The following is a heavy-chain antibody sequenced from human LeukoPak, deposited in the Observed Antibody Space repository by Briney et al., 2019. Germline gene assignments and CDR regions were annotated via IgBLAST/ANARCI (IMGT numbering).Heavy chain of an antibody. CDR2: IYHSGST. Sequence: SQTLSLTCAVSGGSISSGGYSWSWIRQPPGKGLEWIGYIYHSGSTYYNPSLNSRVTISVDRSKNQFPLKLSSVTAADTAVYYCARVLLWFGETRYNWFDPWGQGTLVTVSS. CDR1: GGSISSGGYS. CDR3: ARVLLWFGETRYNWFDP. V-gene: IGHV4-30-2*01. D-gene: IGHD3-10*01. J-gene: IGHJ5*02.